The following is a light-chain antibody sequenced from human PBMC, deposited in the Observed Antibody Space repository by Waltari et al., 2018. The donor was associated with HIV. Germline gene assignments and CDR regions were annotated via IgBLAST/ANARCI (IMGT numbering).Light chain of an antibody. CDR2: DVS. J-gene: IGKJ4*01. Sequence: EIVLTQSPDTLSLSPGERATLSCRATQSISKYLGWYQKKSGQPPRLLIYDVSNGATGIPARFSGSGSGTDLTLTISSLEPEDFAVYYSHYRSKWLTFGGGTKVEIK. CDR3: HYRSKWLT. CDR1: QSISKY. V-gene: IGKV3-11*01.